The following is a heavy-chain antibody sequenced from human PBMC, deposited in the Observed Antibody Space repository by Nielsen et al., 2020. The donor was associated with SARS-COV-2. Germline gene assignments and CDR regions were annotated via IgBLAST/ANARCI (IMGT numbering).Heavy chain of an antibody. D-gene: IGHD5-18*01. J-gene: IGHJ4*03. V-gene: IGHV3-13*04. Sequence: GESLKISCAASGFNFSSYDIFWVRQATGKGLEWVATIDSAGDTFYPGSVKGRFSVSRENGKNSLFLQMNSLRDGDTAVYYCARAAGTAIDYWGQGTTVTVSS. CDR1: GFNFSSYD. CDR3: ARAAGTAIDY. CDR2: IDSAGDT.